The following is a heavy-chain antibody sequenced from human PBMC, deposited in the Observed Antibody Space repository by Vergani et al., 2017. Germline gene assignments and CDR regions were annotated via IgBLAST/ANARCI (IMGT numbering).Heavy chain of an antibody. Sequence: EVQLLESGGGLVQPGGSLRLSCAASGFTFSSYAMSWVRQAPGKGLEWVSAISGGGGSTYYADSVKGRFTISRDNSKNTLYLQMNSLRAEDTAVYYCEKDPLWFGDHYWGQGTLVTVSS. CDR2: ISGGGGST. CDR3: EKDPLWFGDHY. V-gene: IGHV3-23*01. J-gene: IGHJ4*02. CDR1: GFTFSSYA. D-gene: IGHD3-10*01.